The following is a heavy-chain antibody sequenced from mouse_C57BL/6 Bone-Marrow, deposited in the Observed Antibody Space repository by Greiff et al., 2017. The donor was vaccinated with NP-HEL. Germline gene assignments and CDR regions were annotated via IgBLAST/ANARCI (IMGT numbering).Heavy chain of an antibody. V-gene: IGHV1-55*01. CDR1: GYTFTSYW. J-gene: IGHJ2*01. CDR2: IYPGSGST. CDR3: ARSFSYYYGFYFDY. D-gene: IGHD1-1*01. Sequence: QVQLKQPGAELVKPGASVKMSCKASGYTFTSYWITWVKQRPGQGLEWIGDIYPGSGSTNYNEKFKSKATLTVDTSSSTAYMQLSSLTSEDSAVYYCARSFSYYYGFYFDYWGQGTTLTVSS.